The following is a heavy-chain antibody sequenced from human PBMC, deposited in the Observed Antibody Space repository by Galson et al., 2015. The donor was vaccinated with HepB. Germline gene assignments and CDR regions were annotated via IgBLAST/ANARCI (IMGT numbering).Heavy chain of an antibody. Sequence: SLRLSCAASGFTFSSYAMSWVRQAPGKGLEWVSAISGSGGSTYYADSVKGRFTISRDNSKNTLYLQMNSLRAEDTAVYYCAKCSSTSCYVSLGAFDIWGQGTMVTVSS. CDR3: AKCSSTSCYVSLGAFDI. V-gene: IGHV3-23*01. CDR1: GFTFSSYA. J-gene: IGHJ3*02. D-gene: IGHD2-2*01. CDR2: ISGSGGST.